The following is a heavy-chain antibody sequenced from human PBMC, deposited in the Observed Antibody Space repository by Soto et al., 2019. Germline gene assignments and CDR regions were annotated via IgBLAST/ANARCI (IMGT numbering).Heavy chain of an antibody. V-gene: IGHV1-8*01. CDR2: MNPNSGNT. J-gene: IGHJ5*02. D-gene: IGHD6-19*01. CDR3: ARGVAVAGNWFDP. Sequence: VRQATGQGLEWMGWMNPNSGNTGYAQKFQGRVTMTRNTSISTAYMELSSLGSEDTAVYYCARGVAVAGNWFDPWGQGTLVTVSS.